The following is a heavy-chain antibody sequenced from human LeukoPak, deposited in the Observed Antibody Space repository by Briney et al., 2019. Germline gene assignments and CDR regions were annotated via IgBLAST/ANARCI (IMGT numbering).Heavy chain of an antibody. D-gene: IGHD3-10*01. CDR1: GGSFSGYY. CDR3: ARRVGRWFGERAYYYNYMDV. CDR2: VNHRRST. V-gene: IGHV4-34*01. J-gene: IGHJ6*03. Sequence: SETLSLTCAVYGGSFSGYYWTWIRQPPGKGLEWIGEVNHRRSTKYSPSLKSRVTISVDTSKNQFSLRLSSVTAADTAVYYCARRVGRWFGERAYYYNYMDVWGKGTTVTISS.